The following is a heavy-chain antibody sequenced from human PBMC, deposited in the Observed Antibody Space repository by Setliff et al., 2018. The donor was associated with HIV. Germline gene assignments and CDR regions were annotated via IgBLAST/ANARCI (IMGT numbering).Heavy chain of an antibody. CDR3: ARQLSNSFDY. CDR1: GYTFTTHD. V-gene: IGHV1-8*01. D-gene: IGHD1-1*01. J-gene: IGHJ4*02. CDR2: MSPNSDNR. Sequence: ASVKVSCKASGYTFTTHDNTHDINWVRQAPGQGLEWMGWMSPNSDNRGYAQKFQGRVTMTRDTSISTAYMELSSLRSEDTAVYYCARQLSNSFDYWGQGTLVTVSS.